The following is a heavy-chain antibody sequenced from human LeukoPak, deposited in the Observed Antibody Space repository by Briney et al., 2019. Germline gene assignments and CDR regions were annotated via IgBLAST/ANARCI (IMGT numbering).Heavy chain of an antibody. CDR3: ARGTFVAVPAHYGMDV. CDR2: INHSGST. J-gene: IGHJ6*04. Sequence: SETLSLTCAVYGGSFSGYYWSWIRQPPGKGLEWIGEINHSGSTNYNPSLKSRVTISVDTSKNQFSLKLSSVTAADTAVYYCARGTFVAVPAHYGMDVWGKGATVTVSS. CDR1: GGSFSGYY. V-gene: IGHV4-34*01. D-gene: IGHD2-2*01.